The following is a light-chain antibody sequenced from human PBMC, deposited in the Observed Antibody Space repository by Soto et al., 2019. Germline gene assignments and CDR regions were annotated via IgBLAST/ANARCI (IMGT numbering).Light chain of an antibody. Sequence: QAVVTQPPSASGTPGQRVTISCSGSSSNIGSNYVYWYQQFPGTAPKLLIYRNNQRPSGVPDRFSGSKSGTSASLAISGLRSEDEADSYCAAWDDSLSGPVFGGGTKLTVL. CDR1: SSNIGSNY. J-gene: IGLJ3*02. V-gene: IGLV1-47*01. CDR2: RNN. CDR3: AAWDDSLSGPV.